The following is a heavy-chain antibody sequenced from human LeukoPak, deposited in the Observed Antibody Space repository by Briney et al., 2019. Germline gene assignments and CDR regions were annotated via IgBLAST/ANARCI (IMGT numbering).Heavy chain of an antibody. CDR3: ARHISSEWFPYYFDF. V-gene: IGHV4-39*01. J-gene: IGHJ4*02. D-gene: IGHD3-3*01. CDR1: GGSISSSPYY. Sequence: PSETLSLTCTVSGGSISSSPYYWGWIRQSPGKGLEWIASIYYSGSTYHNPSLKSRVSISVDTSKNQFFLRLSSLTAADTAVYYCARHISSEWFPYYFDFWGQGTLVTVSS. CDR2: IYYSGST.